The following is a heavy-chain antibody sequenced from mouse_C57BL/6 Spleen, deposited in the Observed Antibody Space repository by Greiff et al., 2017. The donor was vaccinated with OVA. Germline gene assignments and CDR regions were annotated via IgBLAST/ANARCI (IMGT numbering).Heavy chain of an antibody. Sequence: EVQVVESGGGLVKPGGSLKLSCAASGFTFSDYGMHWVRQAPEKGLEWVAYISSGSSTIYYADTVKGRFTISRDNAKNTLFLQMTSLRSEDTAMYYCATTTVVARQYFDVWGTGTTVTVSS. V-gene: IGHV5-17*01. D-gene: IGHD1-1*01. CDR2: ISSGSSTI. CDR3: ATTTVVARQYFDV. J-gene: IGHJ1*03. CDR1: GFTFSDYG.